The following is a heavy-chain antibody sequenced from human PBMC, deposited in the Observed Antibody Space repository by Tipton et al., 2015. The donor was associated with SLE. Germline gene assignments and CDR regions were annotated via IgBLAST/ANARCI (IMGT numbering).Heavy chain of an antibody. D-gene: IGHD2-15*01. CDR2: IFYRGNT. CDR1: GGSISSSNYY. V-gene: IGHV4-31*03. CDR3: ARVEQGLLLES. Sequence: TLSLTCTVFGGSISSSNYYWAWIRQHPGKGLEWIGYIFYRGNTYYSPSLKSRLAISIDTSKDQFYLRLTSVTAADTAVYYCARVEQGLLLESWGQGTLVTVSS. J-gene: IGHJ4*02.